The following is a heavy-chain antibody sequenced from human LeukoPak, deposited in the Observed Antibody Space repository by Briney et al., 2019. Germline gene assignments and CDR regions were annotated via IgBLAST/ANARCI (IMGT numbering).Heavy chain of an antibody. CDR3: ARIRRWGYYYGGFDY. CDR2: INPNSGGT. J-gene: IGHJ4*02. Sequence: ASVKVSCKASGYTFTGYYMHWVRQAPGQGLEWMGWINPNSGGTNYAQKFQGRVIMTRDTSISTAYMELSRLRSDDTAVYYCARIRRWGYYYGGFDYWGQGTLVTVSS. CDR1: GYTFTGYY. V-gene: IGHV1-2*02. D-gene: IGHD3-22*01.